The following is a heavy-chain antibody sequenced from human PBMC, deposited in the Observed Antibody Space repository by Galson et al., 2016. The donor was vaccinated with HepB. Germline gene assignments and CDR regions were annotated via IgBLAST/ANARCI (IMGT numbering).Heavy chain of an antibody. Sequence: SLRLSCAASGVSVSNIYMSWVRQAPGKGLGWVSVIYSGGYTYYADSVKGRFTIYRDNSKNTLYLQMYSLRAEDTAVYYCTWGFSYIDYWGQGALVTVSS. CDR2: IYSGGYT. D-gene: IGHD7-27*01. CDR3: TWGFSYIDY. V-gene: IGHV3-53*01. J-gene: IGHJ4*02. CDR1: GVSVSNIY.